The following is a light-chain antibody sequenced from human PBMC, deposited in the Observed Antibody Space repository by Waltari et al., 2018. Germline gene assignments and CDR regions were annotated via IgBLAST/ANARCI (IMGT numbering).Light chain of an antibody. Sequence: QSALTQPASVSGSPGQSITISCTGTSSDVGRYVLVSWYQQHPGKALKLMIYEVNKRPSGVSDRFSGSKSGSTAFLTISGLQAEDEAHYYCCSYAGSSVFKVLFGGGTKLTVL. CDR2: EVN. CDR3: CSYAGSSVFKVL. J-gene: IGLJ2*01. CDR1: SSDVGRYVL. V-gene: IGLV2-23*02.